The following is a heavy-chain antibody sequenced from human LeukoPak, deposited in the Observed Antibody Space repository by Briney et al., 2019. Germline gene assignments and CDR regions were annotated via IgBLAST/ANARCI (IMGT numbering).Heavy chain of an antibody. J-gene: IGHJ6*03. D-gene: IGHD3-10*01. CDR2: INPNSGGT. Sequence: ASVKVSCKASGYTFTDYYMHWVRQAPGQGLEWMGWINPNSGGTNYAQKFQGRVTMTRDTSISTAYMELSRLRSDDTAVYYCARGYGSGSYYYYMDVWGKGTTVTISS. CDR3: ARGYGSGSYYYYMDV. CDR1: GYTFTDYY. V-gene: IGHV1-2*02.